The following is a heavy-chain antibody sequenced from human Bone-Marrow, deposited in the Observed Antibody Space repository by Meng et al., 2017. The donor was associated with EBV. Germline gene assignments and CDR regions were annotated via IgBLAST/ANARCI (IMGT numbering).Heavy chain of an antibody. CDR1: GGPFRTDA. J-gene: IGHJ4*02. CDR2: LIPMFGAP. Sequence: QVQVGQPGAELKRPGSSVKVACNTAGGPFRTDAISSVPQAPGQGLEWMGGLIPMFGAPNYAQKFQGRITITADESTSTHYMELSSLRSEDMAVYYCASESGRGYTPDYWGQGTMVTVSS. CDR3: ASESGRGYTPDY. D-gene: IGHD3-10*01. V-gene: IGHV1-69*01.